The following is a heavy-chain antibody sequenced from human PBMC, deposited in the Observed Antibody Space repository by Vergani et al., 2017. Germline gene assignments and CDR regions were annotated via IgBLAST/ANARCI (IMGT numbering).Heavy chain of an antibody. V-gene: IGHV1-18*01. CDR2: ISAYNGNT. CDR1: GGTFSSYT. D-gene: IGHD6-13*01. Sequence: QVQLVQSGAEVKKPGSSVKVSCKASGGTFSSYTISWVRQAPGQGLEWMGRISAYNGNTNYAQKLQGRVTMTTDTSTSTAYMELRSLRSDDTAVYYCARDGGIAAAGRYERTLVYYYYGMDVWGQGTTVTVSS. J-gene: IGHJ6*02. CDR3: ARDGGIAAAGRYERTLVYYYYGMDV.